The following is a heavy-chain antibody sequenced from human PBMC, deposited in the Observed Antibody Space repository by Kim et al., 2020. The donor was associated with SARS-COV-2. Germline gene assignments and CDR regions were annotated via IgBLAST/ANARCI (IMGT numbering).Heavy chain of an antibody. V-gene: IGHV4-39*01. Sequence: SETLSLTCTVSGGSISSSSYYWGWIRQPPGKGLEWIGSIYYSGSTYYNPSLKSRVTISVDTSKNQFSLKLSSVTAADTAVYYCARKGGEMATYDTKEYYFDYWGQGTLVTVSS. CDR1: GGSISSSSYY. D-gene: IGHD5-12*01. CDR3: ARKGGEMATYDTKEYYFDY. J-gene: IGHJ4*02. CDR2: IYYSGST.